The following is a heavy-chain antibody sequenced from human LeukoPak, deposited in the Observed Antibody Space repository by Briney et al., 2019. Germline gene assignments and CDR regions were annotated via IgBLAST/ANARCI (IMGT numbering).Heavy chain of an antibody. J-gene: IGHJ4*02. CDR1: RCTFSSYA. Sequence: GGSLRLSCAASRCTFSSYALSWVRQAPGKGLEWVSAISGSGGSTYYADSVKGRFTISRDNSKNTLYLQMNSLRAEDTAVYYCAKDQGYSYGYCFDYWGQGTLVTVSS. D-gene: IGHD5-18*01. V-gene: IGHV3-23*01. CDR3: AKDQGYSYGYCFDY. CDR2: ISGSGGST.